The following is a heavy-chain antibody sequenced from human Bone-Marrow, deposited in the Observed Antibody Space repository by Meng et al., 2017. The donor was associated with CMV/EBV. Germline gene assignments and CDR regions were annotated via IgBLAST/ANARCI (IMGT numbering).Heavy chain of an antibody. D-gene: IGHD3-22*01. J-gene: IGHJ4*02. CDR1: GFTFSSYS. CDR2: VSYDGTKT. V-gene: IGHV3-30*03. CDR3: ARDRSPLYGSSGRGVDL. Sequence: GASLKISCAASGFTFSSYSMNWVRQAPGKGLEWVAVVSYDGTKTYYADSVMGRFTISRDNSKNTLYLQMSSLRLEDTAVYYCARDRSPLYGSSGRGVDLWGQGTLVTVSS.